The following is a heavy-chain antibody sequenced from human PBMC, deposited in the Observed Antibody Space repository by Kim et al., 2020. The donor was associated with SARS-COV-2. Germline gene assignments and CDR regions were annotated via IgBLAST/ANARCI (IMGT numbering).Heavy chain of an antibody. CDR3: ARVIWGSYRYTDS. CDR1: GYTFTNYA. Sequence: ASVKVSCKASGYTFTNYAISWVRQAPGQGLEWMGCINTDTGNPTYAQAFTGRFVFSVDTSVSTTYLQISSLKAEDTALYYCARVIWGSYRYTDSWGQGTLVTVSS. CDR2: INTDTGNP. V-gene: IGHV7-4-1*02. D-gene: IGHD3-16*02. J-gene: IGHJ4*02.